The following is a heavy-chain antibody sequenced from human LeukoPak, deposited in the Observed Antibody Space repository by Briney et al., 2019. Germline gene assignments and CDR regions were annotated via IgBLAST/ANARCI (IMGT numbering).Heavy chain of an antibody. Sequence: ASVKVSCKASGYTFTGYYMHWVRQAPGQGLEWMGWINPNSGGTNYAQKFQGRVTMTRDTSISTAYMELSRLRSDDTAVYYCARDLGSGYDSSFDYWGQGTLVTVSS. V-gene: IGHV1-2*02. CDR2: INPNSGGT. D-gene: IGHD5-12*01. CDR3: ARDLGSGYDSSFDY. CDR1: GYTFTGYY. J-gene: IGHJ4*02.